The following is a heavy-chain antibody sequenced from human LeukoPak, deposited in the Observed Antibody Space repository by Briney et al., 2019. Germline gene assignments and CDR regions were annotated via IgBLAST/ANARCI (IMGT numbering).Heavy chain of an antibody. D-gene: IGHD6-19*01. CDR3: ARERDYSGWQFDF. CDR2: IYSGGST. V-gene: IGHV3-66*01. Sequence: GGSLRHSCAASGFTVSSNYMSWVRQAPGKGLEWVSVIYSGGSTYYADSVKGRFTISRDNSKNTLYLQMNSLRAEDTAVYYCARERDYSGWQFDFWGQGTLVTVSS. J-gene: IGHJ4*02. CDR1: GFTVSSNY.